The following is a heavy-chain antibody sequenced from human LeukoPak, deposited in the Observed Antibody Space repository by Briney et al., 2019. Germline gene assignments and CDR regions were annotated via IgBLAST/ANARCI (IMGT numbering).Heavy chain of an antibody. CDR2: ISGSGGST. CDR3: AKDASPSHYGSSPTYFDY. Sequence: PGGSLRLSCAASGFTFSSYAMSWVRQAPGKGLEWVSAISGSGGSTYYADSVKGRFTISRDNSKNTLYLQMNSLRAEDTAVYYCAKDASPSHYGSSPTYFDYWGQGTLVTVSS. V-gene: IGHV3-23*01. CDR1: GFTFSSYA. J-gene: IGHJ4*02. D-gene: IGHD3-22*01.